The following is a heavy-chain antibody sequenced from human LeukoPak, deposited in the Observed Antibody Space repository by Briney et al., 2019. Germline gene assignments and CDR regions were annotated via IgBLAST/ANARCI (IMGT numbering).Heavy chain of an antibody. J-gene: IGHJ3*02. Sequence: ASVKVSCKASGYTFIDYYFNWVRQAPGQGPEWMGRINVKSGATDYAQKFQGRVTVTRDTSISTAYMELSSLRSDDTAVYYCARDGAGSFDIWGQGTMVTVSS. CDR2: INVKSGAT. CDR3: ARDGAGSFDI. CDR1: GYTFIDYY. D-gene: IGHD3-16*01. V-gene: IGHV1-2*06.